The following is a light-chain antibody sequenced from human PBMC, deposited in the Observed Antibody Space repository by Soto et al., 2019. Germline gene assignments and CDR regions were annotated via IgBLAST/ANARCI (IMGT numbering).Light chain of an antibody. J-gene: IGKJ4*01. CDR1: QSISSW. V-gene: IGKV1-39*01. CDR2: AAS. Sequence: DIQMTQSPYTMSASVGDRVTITCRASQSISSWLAWYQQKPGKAPKLLIYAASSLQTGVSSRFSGSGSGTDFTLTISNLQPEDFATYYCQQTSSTPTFGGGTKVDIK. CDR3: QQTSSTPT.